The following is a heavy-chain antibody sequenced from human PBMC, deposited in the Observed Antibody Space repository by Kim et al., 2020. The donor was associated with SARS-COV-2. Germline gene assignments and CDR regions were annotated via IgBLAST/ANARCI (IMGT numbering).Heavy chain of an antibody. CDR1: GYTFTSFG. CDR3: TRDSEYGAGYLDY. J-gene: IGHJ4*02. D-gene: IGHD4-17*01. CDR2: ISTSNGNT. V-gene: IGHV1-18*01. Sequence: ASVKVSCKASGYTFTSFGITWVRQAPGQGLEWMGWISTSNGNTNFAPKFRDRVTMTTDTSTSTAHMDLRSLRSDDTAVYYCTRDSEYGAGYLDYWGQGTLVTVSS.